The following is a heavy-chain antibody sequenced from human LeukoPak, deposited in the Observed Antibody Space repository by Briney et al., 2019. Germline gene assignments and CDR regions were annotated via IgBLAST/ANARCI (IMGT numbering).Heavy chain of an antibody. J-gene: IGHJ4*02. D-gene: IGHD1-14*01. CDR2: IRQDGSET. CDR3: ARLFWRYISS. V-gene: IGHV3-7*01. Sequence: GGSLRLSCAASGFTFSSYWMSWVRQAPGKGLEWVANIRQDGSETHYVDSVKGRFTISRDNAKNSLDLQMNSLRAEDTAVYFCARLFWRYISSWGQGTLVTVSS. CDR1: GFTFSSYW.